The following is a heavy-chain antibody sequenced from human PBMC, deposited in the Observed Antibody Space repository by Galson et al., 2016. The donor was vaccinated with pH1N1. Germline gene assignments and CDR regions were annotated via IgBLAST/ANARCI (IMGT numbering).Heavy chain of an antibody. V-gene: IGHV1-46*01. CDR3: ARRYYFDY. J-gene: IGHJ4*02. CDR2: IDPSDGTT. CDR1: GYSVTRYY. Sequence: VSCKASGYSVTRYYMHWVRQAPGQGLEWMGIIDPSDGTTTYSQKFRGRITMTRDTHTNSVYMELSSLTSDDTAVYYCARRYYFDYWGQGTLITVSS.